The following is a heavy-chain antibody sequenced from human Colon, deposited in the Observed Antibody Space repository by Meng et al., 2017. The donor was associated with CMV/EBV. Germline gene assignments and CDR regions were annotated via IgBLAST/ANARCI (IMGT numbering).Heavy chain of an antibody. J-gene: IGHJ6*02. CDR1: GFTFSSYS. D-gene: IGHD2-8*01. Sequence: GGSLRLSCAASGFTFSSYSMNWVRQAPGKGLEWVSSISSSSSYIYYADSVKGRFTISRDNAKNSLYLQMNSLRAEDTAVYYCARDRRNNVGMDVWGQGTTVTVSS. CDR2: ISSSSSYI. CDR3: ARDRRNNVGMDV. V-gene: IGHV3-21*01.